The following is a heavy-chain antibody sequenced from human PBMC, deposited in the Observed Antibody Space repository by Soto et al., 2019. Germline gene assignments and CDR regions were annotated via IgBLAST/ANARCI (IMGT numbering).Heavy chain of an antibody. CDR3: ARDVSPGSSSLYLDAFDI. Sequence: EVQLEESGGGLVQPGGSLRLSCAASGFTLSMYWMTWVRQAPGRGLEWVANIKQDGSKKSYLDSVRGRFTISRDNVRNSLYLQMDSRRAEDTALYYCARDVSPGSSSLYLDAFDIWGQGTMVIVSS. CDR1: GFTLSMYW. J-gene: IGHJ3*02. D-gene: IGHD6-13*01. CDR2: IKQDGSKK. V-gene: IGHV3-7*05.